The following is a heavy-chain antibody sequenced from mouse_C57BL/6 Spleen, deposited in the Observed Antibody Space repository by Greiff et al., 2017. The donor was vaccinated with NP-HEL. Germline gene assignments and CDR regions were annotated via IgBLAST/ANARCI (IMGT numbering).Heavy chain of an antibody. J-gene: IGHJ4*01. V-gene: IGHV1-69*01. CDR1: GYTFTSYW. Sequence: VQLQQPGAELVMPGASVKLSCKASGYTFTSYWMHWVKQRPGQGLEWIGEIDPSDSYTNYNQKFKGKSTLTVDKSSSTAYMQLSSLTSEDSAVYYCARQLRLMAMDYWGQGTSVTVAS. CDR3: ARQLRLMAMDY. D-gene: IGHD3-2*02. CDR2: IDPSDSYT.